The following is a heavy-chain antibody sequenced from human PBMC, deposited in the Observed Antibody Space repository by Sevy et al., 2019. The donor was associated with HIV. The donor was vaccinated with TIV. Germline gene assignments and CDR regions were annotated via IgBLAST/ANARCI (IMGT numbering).Heavy chain of an antibody. D-gene: IGHD3-22*01. CDR3: ATSRSGYFDSSGYYIY. Sequence: GGSLRLSCQGSGYSFTSHWIGGVRHMPRKGLEWMGIIYPEHSETRYSPSFQGQVTFSADKSISTAYLQWSSLKASDTAMYYCATSRSGYFDSSGYYIYWGQGTLVTVSS. J-gene: IGHJ4*02. CDR2: IYPEHSET. V-gene: IGHV5-51*01. CDR1: GYSFTSHW.